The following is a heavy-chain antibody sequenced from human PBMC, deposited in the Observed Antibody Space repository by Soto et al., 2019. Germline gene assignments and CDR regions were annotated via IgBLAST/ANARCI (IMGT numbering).Heavy chain of an antibody. J-gene: IGHJ4*02. V-gene: IGHV4-59*01. CDR1: GGSISSYY. Sequence: QVQLQESGPGLVKPSETLSLTCTVSGGSISSYYWSWIRQPPGKGLEWIGYIYYSGSTNYNPSLNRPVTISVDTSKNQVSLKLSSVTAADTAVYYCARGMAAPDFWGQGTLVTVSS. CDR3: ARGMAAPDF. CDR2: IYYSGST. D-gene: IGHD6-19*01.